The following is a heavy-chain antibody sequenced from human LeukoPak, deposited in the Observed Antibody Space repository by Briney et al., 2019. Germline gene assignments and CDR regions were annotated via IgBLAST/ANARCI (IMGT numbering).Heavy chain of an antibody. V-gene: IGHV4-39*01. CDR2: VYYGRTT. CDR3: VRHDGRGGATMGAFDS. D-gene: IGHD5-12*01. Sequence: SETLSLTCTVSAGSFISSSHHWGWIRQSPGKGLEWIGTVYYGRTTYYDPSLDGRVTISLDTSANHFSLQLNSVTAADTAVYYCVRHDGRGGATMGAFDSWGQGSLVTVSS. J-gene: IGHJ5*01. CDR1: AGSFISSSHH.